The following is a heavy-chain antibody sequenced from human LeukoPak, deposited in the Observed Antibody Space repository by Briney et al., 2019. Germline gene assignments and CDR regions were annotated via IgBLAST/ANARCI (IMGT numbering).Heavy chain of an antibody. CDR3: AKDHCWGYEGCNY. CDR2: ISSSGGST. CDR1: GFILSNYR. D-gene: IGHD7-27*01. Sequence: GGSLRLSCAASGFILSNYRMNWVRQAPGKGLEWVSYISSSGGSTYYADSVKGRFTISRDNSKNTLYLQMNSLRAEDTAVYYCAKDHCWGYEGCNYWGQGTLVTVSS. V-gene: IGHV3-23*01. J-gene: IGHJ4*02.